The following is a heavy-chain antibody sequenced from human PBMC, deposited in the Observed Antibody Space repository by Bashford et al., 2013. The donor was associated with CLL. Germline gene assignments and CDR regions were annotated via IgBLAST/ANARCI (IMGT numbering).Heavy chain of an antibody. V-gene: IGHV3-23*01. Sequence: GGSLRLSCDASGFTFSSYWMHWVRQAPGKGLEWVSAISGSGGSTYYADSVKGRFTISRDNSKNTLYLQMNSLRAEDTAVYYCATKITMVRGVTITDSWGQGTLVTVSS. CDR1: GFTFSSYW. CDR3: ATKITMVRGVTITDS. CDR2: ISGSGGST. D-gene: IGHD3-10*01. J-gene: IGHJ4*02.